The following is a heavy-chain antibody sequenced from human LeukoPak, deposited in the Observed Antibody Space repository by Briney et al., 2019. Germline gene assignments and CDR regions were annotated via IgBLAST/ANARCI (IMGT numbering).Heavy chain of an antibody. J-gene: IGHJ4*02. D-gene: IGHD3-22*01. V-gene: IGHV3-48*03. CDR1: GFTFRSYE. Sequence: PGGSLRLSCAASGFTFRSYEMNWVRQAPGKGLEGVSYITSSGNTIYYADSVKGRFTISRDNAKNSLYLQMNSLRAEDTAVYYCARANYYDISGYDYWGQGTLVTVSS. CDR3: ARANYYDISGYDY. CDR2: ITSSGNTI.